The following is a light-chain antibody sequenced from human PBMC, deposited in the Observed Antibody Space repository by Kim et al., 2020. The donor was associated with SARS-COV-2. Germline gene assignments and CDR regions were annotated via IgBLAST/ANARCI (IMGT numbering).Light chain of an antibody. V-gene: IGLV2-14*03. CDR2: VVT. CDR3: SSYTTGSTLV. J-gene: IGLJ2*01. CDR1: SSDVGGYDY. Sequence: GQSITISCTGTSSDVGGYDYVSWYQQHPGKAPKLIIYVVTTRPSGVSTRFSVSKSGNTASLTISALQAEDEADYYCSSYTTGSTLVFGGGTKLTVL.